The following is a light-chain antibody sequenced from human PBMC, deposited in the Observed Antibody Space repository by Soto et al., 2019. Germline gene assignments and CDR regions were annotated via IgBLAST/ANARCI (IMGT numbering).Light chain of an antibody. CDR2: DSS. J-gene: IGKJ1*01. CDR3: QQYDIYPWT. CDR1: QSLSRKF. Sequence: EMLMTQSPATLSGSPGEGATLSCGASQSLSRKFLAWYQKKHGQPPRLLIYDSSTRATGFPDRFSGSGYGTDFTITIIRLQPEDFEVYYCQQYDIYPWTFGHGTKVDIK. V-gene: IGKV3D-20*01.